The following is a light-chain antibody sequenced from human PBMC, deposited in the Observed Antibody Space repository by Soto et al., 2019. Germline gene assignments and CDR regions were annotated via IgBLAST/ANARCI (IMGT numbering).Light chain of an antibody. V-gene: IGLV2-14*01. Sequence: QSALTQPASVSGSPGQSITYSCAGTSSDVGDYNYVSWYQQHPGKAPKLMISEVSNRPSGVSNRFSGSKSGNTASLTISGLQAEDEADYYCSSYTTSGTYVFGTRTKLTVL. CDR2: EVS. CDR1: SSDVGDYNY. CDR3: SSYTTSGTYV. J-gene: IGLJ1*01.